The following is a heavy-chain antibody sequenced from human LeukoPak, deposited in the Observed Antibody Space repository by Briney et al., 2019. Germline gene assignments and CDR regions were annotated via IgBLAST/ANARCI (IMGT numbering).Heavy chain of an antibody. CDR2: INPGGDNT. J-gene: IGHJ2*01. CDR3: AREKGHYYGSGSFDL. V-gene: IGHV1-46*01. D-gene: IGHD3-10*01. CDR1: GYTFTGYY. Sequence: ASVKVSRKASGYTFTGYYIHWVRQAPGQGLEWMGLINPGGDNTDYAQNFQGRVTMTRDMSTSTVYMELSSLRSEDTAVYYCAREKGHYYGSGSFDLWGRGTLVTVSS.